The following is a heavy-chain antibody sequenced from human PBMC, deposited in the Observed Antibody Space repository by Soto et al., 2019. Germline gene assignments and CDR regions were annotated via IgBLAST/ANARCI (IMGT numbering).Heavy chain of an antibody. V-gene: IGHV3-7*01. CDR2: IKQDGSEK. D-gene: IGHD6-19*01. CDR1: GFTFSSYW. Sequence: PGGSLRLSCAASGFTFSSYWMSWVRQAPGKGLEWVANIKQDGSEKYYVDSVKGRFTISRDNAKNSLYLQMNSLRAEDTAVYYCARDRVAEAGGLDYWGQGTLVTVSS. CDR3: ARDRVAEAGGLDY. J-gene: IGHJ4*02.